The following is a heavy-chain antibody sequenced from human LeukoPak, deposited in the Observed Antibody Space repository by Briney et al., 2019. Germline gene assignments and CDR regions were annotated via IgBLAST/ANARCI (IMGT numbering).Heavy chain of an antibody. CDR2: IVGSGATT. CDR3: AKGFQTYGELSFDG. J-gene: IGHJ4*02. V-gene: IGHV3-23*01. CDR1: GPTFTAYA. Sequence: PGGSLRLSCETSGPTFTAYAMTWVRQAPGKGPEWVSSIVGSGATTVYADSVKGRFTISRDNSKNTLYLQMNSLRADDTAVYYCAKGFQTYGELSFDGWGQGTLVTVSS. D-gene: IGHD4-17*01.